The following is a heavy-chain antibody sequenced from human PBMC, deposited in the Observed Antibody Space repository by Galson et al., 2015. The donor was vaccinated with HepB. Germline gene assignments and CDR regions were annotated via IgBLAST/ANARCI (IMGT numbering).Heavy chain of an antibody. CDR2: INPSGGST. CDR1: GYTFTSYY. J-gene: IGHJ4*02. CDR3: ATSGVCSGGSCYLFDY. V-gene: IGHV1-46*01. D-gene: IGHD2-15*01. Sequence: SVKVSCKASGYTFTSYYMHWVRQAPGQGLEWMGIINPSGGSTSYAQKFQGRVTMTRDTSTSTVYMELSSLRSEDTAVYHCATSGVCSGGSCYLFDYWGQGTLVTVSS.